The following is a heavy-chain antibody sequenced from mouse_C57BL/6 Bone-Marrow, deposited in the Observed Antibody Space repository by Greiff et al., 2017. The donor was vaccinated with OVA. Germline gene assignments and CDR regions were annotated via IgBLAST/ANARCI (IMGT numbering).Heavy chain of an antibody. Sequence: QVQLQQSGAELVKPGASVKLSCKASGYTFTSYWMQWVKQRPGQGLEWIGEIDPSDSYTNYNQKFKGKATLTVDTSSSTAYMQLSSLTSEDSAVYYCARFPCDHAAWFAYWGQGTLVTVSA. J-gene: IGHJ3*01. CDR3: ARFPCDHAAWFAY. CDR1: GYTFTSYW. CDR2: IDPSDSYT. V-gene: IGHV1-50*01.